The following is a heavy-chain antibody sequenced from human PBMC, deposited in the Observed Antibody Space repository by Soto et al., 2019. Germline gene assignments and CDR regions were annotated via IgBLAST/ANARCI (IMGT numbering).Heavy chain of an antibody. J-gene: IGHJ4*02. D-gene: IGHD3-22*01. V-gene: IGHV3-11*04. Sequence: LSLTCAVYGGSFSGYYWSWVRQAPGKGLEWISYISSSSTTIHYGDSVKGRFTISRDNAKNSLYLQMNSLRAEDTAVYYCARDPGNPDYYDSSGYYYVWGQGTLVTVSS. CDR3: ARDPGNPDYYDSSGYYYV. CDR1: GGSFSGYY. CDR2: ISSSSTTI.